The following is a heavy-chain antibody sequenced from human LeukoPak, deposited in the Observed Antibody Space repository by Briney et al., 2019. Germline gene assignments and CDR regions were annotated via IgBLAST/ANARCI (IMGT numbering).Heavy chain of an antibody. D-gene: IGHD3-10*01. V-gene: IGHV3-48*02. J-gene: IGHJ4*02. CDR1: GFSFSSYS. CDR2: IRSSSSTI. Sequence: PGGSLRLSCAASGFSFSSYSMNWVRQAPGKGLEWVSYIRSSSSTIYYADSVKGRFTISRDNAKNSLYLQMNSLRDEDTAVYYCARAGSHHYGSGSGFYFDYWGQGTLVTVSS. CDR3: ARAGSHHYGSGSGFYFDY.